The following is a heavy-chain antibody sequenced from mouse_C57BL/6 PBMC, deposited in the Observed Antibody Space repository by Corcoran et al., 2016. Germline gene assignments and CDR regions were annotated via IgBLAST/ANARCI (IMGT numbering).Heavy chain of an antibody. CDR2: INPNNGGT. CDR3: ARGWDGCFDY. CDR1: GCTFTDYY. Sequence: EVQLQPSGPELVKPGASVKISCTASGCTFTDYYMNWVKQSQGKSLEWSGDINPNNGGTSYNQKFKGKATLTVDKSSSTAYMELRSLTSEDSAVYYCARGWDGCFDYLGQGTTLTVSS. J-gene: IGHJ2*01. D-gene: IGHD4-1*01. V-gene: IGHV1-26*01.